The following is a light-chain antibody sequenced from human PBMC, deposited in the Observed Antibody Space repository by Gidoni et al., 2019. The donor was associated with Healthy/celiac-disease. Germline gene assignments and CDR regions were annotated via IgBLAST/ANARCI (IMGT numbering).Light chain of an antibody. CDR3: QQYDNLSLT. J-gene: IGKJ4*01. CDR1: QDISNY. V-gene: IGKV1-33*01. CDR2: DAS. Sequence: DIQMTQSPSSLSASVGDRVTITCQASQDISNYLNWYQQKPGKAPKLLLYDASYLETGVPSRFSGSGSGTDFTFTISSLQPEDIATYYCQQYDNLSLTFGGGTKVEIK.